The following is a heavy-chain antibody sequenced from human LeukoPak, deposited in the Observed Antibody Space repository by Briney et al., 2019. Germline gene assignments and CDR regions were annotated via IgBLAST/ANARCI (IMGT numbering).Heavy chain of an antibody. CDR1: GGSISSGSYY. V-gene: IGHV4-61*02. D-gene: IGHD6-19*01. J-gene: IGHJ4*02. CDR2: IYTSGST. Sequence: SETLSLTCTVSGGSISSGSYYWSWIRQPAGKGLEWIGRIYTSGSTNYNPSLKSRVTISVDTSKNQFSLKLSSVTAADTAVYYCARGIGRAVAAHFDYWDQGTLVTVSS. CDR3: ARGIGRAVAAHFDY.